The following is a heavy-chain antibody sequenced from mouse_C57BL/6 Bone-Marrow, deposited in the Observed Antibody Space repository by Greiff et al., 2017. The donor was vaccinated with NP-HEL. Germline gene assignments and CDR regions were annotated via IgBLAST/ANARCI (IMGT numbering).Heavy chain of an antibody. CDR2: IYPRSGNT. Sequence: QVQLKQSGAELARPGASVKLSCKASGYTFTSYGISWVKQRTGQGLEWIGEIYPRSGNTYYNEKFKGKATLTADKSSSTAYMELRSLTSEDSAVYFCARRGYGSSYGGYFDYWGQGTTLTVSS. V-gene: IGHV1-81*01. CDR3: ARRGYGSSYGGYFDY. J-gene: IGHJ2*01. D-gene: IGHD1-1*01. CDR1: GYTFTSYG.